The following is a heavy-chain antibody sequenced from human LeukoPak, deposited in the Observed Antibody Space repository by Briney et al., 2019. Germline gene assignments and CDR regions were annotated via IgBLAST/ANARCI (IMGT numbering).Heavy chain of an antibody. CDR1: GFTFSSYS. D-gene: IGHD3-22*01. CDR3: ASINYYDSSGYYNSPRDY. V-gene: IGHV3-48*01. CDR2: ISSSSSTI. Sequence: GRSLRLSCAASGFTFSSYSMNWVRQAPGKGLEWVSYISSSSSTIYYADSVKGRFTISRDNAKNSLYLQMNSLRAEDTAVYYCASINYYDSSGYYNSPRDYWGQGTLVTVSS. J-gene: IGHJ4*02.